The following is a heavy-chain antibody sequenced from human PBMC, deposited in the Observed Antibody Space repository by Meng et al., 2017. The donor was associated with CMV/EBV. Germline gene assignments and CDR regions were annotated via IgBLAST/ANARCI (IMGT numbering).Heavy chain of an antibody. Sequence: ASVKVSCKASGYTFTSYDINWLRQATGQGLEWMGWMNPNSGNTGYAQKFQGRVTITRNANVNTAYMELSSLRSEDTAVYYCAGRRLFCSSNSCRNGGIGYWGQGTLVTVSS. D-gene: IGHD2-2*01. CDR3: AGRRLFCSSNSCRNGGIGY. CDR2: MNPNSGNT. J-gene: IGHJ4*02. CDR1: GYTFTSYD. V-gene: IGHV1-8*03.